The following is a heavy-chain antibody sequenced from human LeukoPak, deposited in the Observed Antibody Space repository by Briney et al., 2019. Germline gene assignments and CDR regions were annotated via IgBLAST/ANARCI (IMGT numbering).Heavy chain of an antibody. CDR3: ARVAEYYDILTGYSH. D-gene: IGHD3-9*01. CDR2: INSDGSST. J-gene: IGHJ4*02. Sequence: QPGGSLRLSCAASGFTFSSYWMHWVRQAPGKGLVWVSRINSDGSSTSYADSVKGRFTISRDNAKNTLYLQMNSLRAEDTAVYYCARVAEYYDILTGYSHWGQGTPVTVSS. V-gene: IGHV3-74*01. CDR1: GFTFSSYW.